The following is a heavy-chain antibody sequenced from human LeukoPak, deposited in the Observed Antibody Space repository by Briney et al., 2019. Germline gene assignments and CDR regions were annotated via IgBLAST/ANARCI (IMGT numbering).Heavy chain of an antibody. Sequence: PGRSLRLSCAASGFTFSTYAMHWVRQAPGKGLEWVAVISYGGSSKYYADSVKGRFTISRDNSKNTLYLQMNSLRAEDTAVYYCARADDSSSGYFDYWGQGTLVTVSS. D-gene: IGHD6-6*01. V-gene: IGHV3-30*04. CDR2: ISYGGSSK. J-gene: IGHJ4*02. CDR1: GFTFSTYA. CDR3: ARADDSSSGYFDY.